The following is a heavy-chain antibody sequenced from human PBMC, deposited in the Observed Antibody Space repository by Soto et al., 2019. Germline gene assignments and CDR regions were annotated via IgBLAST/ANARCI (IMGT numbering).Heavy chain of an antibody. CDR1: GFTFSNYW. J-gene: IGHJ6*02. CDR2: ISGSGGST. CDR3: AKGVEGYDYYGMDV. V-gene: IGHV3-23*01. D-gene: IGHD2-21*01. Sequence: PGGSLRLSCAASGFTFSNYWMHWVRQAPGKGLVWVSAISGSGGSTYYADSVKGRFTISRDNSKNTLYLQMNSLRAEDTAVYYCAKGVEGYDYYGMDVWGQGTTVTVSS.